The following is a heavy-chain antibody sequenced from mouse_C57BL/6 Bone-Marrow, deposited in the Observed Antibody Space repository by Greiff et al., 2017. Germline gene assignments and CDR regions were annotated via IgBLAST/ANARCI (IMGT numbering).Heavy chain of an antibody. CDR3: ARMRGYYGSSYVGGAMDY. Sequence: QVTLKVCGPGILQPSQTLSLTCSFSGFSLSTFGMGVGWIRQPSGKGLEWLAHIWWDDDKYYNPALKRLLTISKDTSKNQVFLKIANVDTADTATYSCARMRGYYGSSYVGGAMDYWGQGTSVTVSS. J-gene: IGHJ4*01. CDR2: IWWDDDK. D-gene: IGHD1-1*01. CDR1: GFSLSTFGMG. V-gene: IGHV8-8*01.